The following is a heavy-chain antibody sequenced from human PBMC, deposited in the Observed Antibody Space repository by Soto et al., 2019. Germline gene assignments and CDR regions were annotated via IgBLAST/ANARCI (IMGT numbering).Heavy chain of an antibody. CDR1: GFTLSSHW. CDR3: ARVRYIDYLLLLDY. Sequence: EVQLVESGGGLVQPGGSLRLSCAASGFTLSSHWMYWVRQAPGKGLEWVTYISQDGSEKYYVDSVKGRFTISRDNAKSALYLQMTSLRAEDTAVYYCARVRYIDYLLLLDYWGQGALVTVSS. J-gene: IGHJ4*02. V-gene: IGHV3-7*01. CDR2: ISQDGSEK. D-gene: IGHD3-9*01.